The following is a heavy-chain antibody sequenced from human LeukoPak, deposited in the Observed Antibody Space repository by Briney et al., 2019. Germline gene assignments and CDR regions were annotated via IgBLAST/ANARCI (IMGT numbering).Heavy chain of an antibody. CDR2: IWYDGSNK. CDR3: ARSWISGYYYDSMPFDY. CDR1: GFTFSSYG. J-gene: IGHJ4*02. Sequence: GGSLRLSCAASGFTFSSYGMPWVRQAPGKGLEWVAVIWYDGSNKYYADSVKGRFTISRDNSKNTLYLQMNSLRAEDTAVYYCARSWISGYYYDSMPFDYWGQGTLVTVSS. D-gene: IGHD3-22*01. V-gene: IGHV3-33*01.